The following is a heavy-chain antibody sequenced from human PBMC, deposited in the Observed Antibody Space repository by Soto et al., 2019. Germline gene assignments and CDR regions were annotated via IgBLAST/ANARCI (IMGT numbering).Heavy chain of an antibody. Sequence: EVQLVESGGGLVKPGGSLRLSCAASGFTFSNAWMSWVRQAPGKGLEWVGRIKSKTDGGTTDYAAPVKGRFTISRDDSKNTLYLQMNSLNTEDTAVYYCTTDRPLLWFGESYYFDYWGQGTLVTVSS. CDR3: TTDRPLLWFGESYYFDY. J-gene: IGHJ4*02. CDR1: GFTFSNAW. D-gene: IGHD3-10*01. V-gene: IGHV3-15*01. CDR2: IKSKTDGGTT.